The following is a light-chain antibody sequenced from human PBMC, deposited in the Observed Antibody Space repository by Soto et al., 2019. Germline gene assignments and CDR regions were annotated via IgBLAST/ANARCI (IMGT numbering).Light chain of an antibody. V-gene: IGLV1-44*01. CDR3: QSYDSSLSGYV. CDR1: SSNIGSNS. J-gene: IGLJ1*01. CDR2: SND. Sequence: QSVLTQPPSASGTPGQRVTISCPGSSSNIGSNSVNWYQQLPGTAPKLLIYSNDRRPSGVPDRFSGSKSGTSASLAITGLQAEDEADYYCQSYDSSLSGYVFGTGTKVTVL.